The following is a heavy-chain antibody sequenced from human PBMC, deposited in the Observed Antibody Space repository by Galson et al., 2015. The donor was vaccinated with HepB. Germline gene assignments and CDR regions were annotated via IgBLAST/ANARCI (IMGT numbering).Heavy chain of an antibody. D-gene: IGHD5-12*01. J-gene: IGHJ6*02. CDR2: IIPILGIA. V-gene: IGHV1-69*02. CDR3: ARGIVATIPNYYYYGMDV. CDR1: GGTFSSYT. Sequence: SVKVSCKASGGTFSSYTISWVRQAPGQGLEWMGRIIPILGIANYAQKFQGRVTITADKSTSTAYMELSSLRSEDTAVYYCARGIVATIPNYYYYGMDVWGQGTTVTVSS.